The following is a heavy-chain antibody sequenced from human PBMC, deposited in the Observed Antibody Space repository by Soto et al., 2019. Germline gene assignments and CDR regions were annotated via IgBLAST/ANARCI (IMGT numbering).Heavy chain of an antibody. D-gene: IGHD6-13*01. CDR1: GYTFTSYD. CDR2: MNPNSGNT. CDR3: ARERSAAGTGWFDP. V-gene: IGHV1-8*01. J-gene: IGHJ5*02. Sequence: QVQLVQSGAEVKKPGASVKVSCKASGYTFTSYDINWVRQATGQGLEWMRWMNPNSGNTAYAQKFQGRVTMTRNTSISTAYMELSSLRSEDTAVYYCARERSAAGTGWFDPWGQGTLVTVSS.